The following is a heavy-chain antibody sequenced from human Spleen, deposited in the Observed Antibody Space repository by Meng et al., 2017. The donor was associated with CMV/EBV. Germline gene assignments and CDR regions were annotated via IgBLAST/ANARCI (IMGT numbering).Heavy chain of an antibody. CDR3: AKENGRLAATYYYYGMDV. Sequence: GESLKISCAASGFTFSSYAMSWVRQAPGKGLEWVSAISGSGGSTYYADSVKGRFTISRDNSKNTLYLQMNSLRAEDTAVYYCAKENGRLAATYYYYGMDVWGQGTTVTVSS. D-gene: IGHD6-19*01. CDR1: GFTFSSYA. V-gene: IGHV3-23*01. J-gene: IGHJ6*02. CDR2: ISGSGGST.